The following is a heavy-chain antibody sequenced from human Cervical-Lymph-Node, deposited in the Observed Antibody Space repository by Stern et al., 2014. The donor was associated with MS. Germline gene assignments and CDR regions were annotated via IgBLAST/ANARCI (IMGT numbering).Heavy chain of an antibody. CDR3: ARDYEAVAGYYGMDV. CDR2: ITPIFGTA. V-gene: IGHV1-69*01. D-gene: IGHD6-19*01. CDR1: GGTFSSYA. J-gene: IGHJ6*02. Sequence: QVQLVQSGAEVKKPGSSVKVSCKASGGTFSSYAISWVRQAPGQGLEWMGGITPIFGTANYAQKFKGRVTITADDSTSTAYMELSSLRSEDTAMYYCARDYEAVAGYYGMDVWGQGTTVTVSS.